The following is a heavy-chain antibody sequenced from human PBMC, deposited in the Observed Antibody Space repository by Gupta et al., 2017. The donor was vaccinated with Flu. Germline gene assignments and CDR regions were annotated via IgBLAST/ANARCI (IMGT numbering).Heavy chain of an antibody. J-gene: IGHJ6*02. V-gene: IGHV4-38-2*02. CDR1: GYSISSGYY. D-gene: IGHD1-26*01. Sequence: QVQLQESGPGLVKSSETLSLTCAVSGYSISSGYYWGWIRQPPGKGLEWIGNIYHSGSTYYNPSLKSRVTISVDTSKNQFSLKLSSVTAADTAVYYCARDQWEELFTQRARSLYFYYGMDVWGQGTTVTVSS. CDR2: IYHSGST. CDR3: ARDQWEELFTQRARSLYFYYGMDV.